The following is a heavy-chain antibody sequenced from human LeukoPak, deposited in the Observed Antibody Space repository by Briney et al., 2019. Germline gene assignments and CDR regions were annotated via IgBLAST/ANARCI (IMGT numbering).Heavy chain of an antibody. J-gene: IGHJ4*02. Sequence: SQTLSLTCAVSGGSISSGGYSWSWIPQPPGKGLEWIGYIYHSGSTYYNPSLKSRVTISVDRSKNQFSLKLSSVTAADTAVYYCARAPDYYDSSGYSYYFDYWGQGTLVTVSS. V-gene: IGHV4-30-2*01. CDR3: ARAPDYYDSSGYSYYFDY. CDR1: GGSISSGGYS. CDR2: IYHSGST. D-gene: IGHD3-22*01.